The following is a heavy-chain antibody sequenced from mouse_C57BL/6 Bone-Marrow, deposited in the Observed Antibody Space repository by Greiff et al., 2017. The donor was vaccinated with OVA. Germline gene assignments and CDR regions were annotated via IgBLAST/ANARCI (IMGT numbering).Heavy chain of an antibody. CDR2: ISYDGSN. V-gene: IGHV3-6*01. J-gene: IGHJ3*01. Sequence: EVQRVESGPGLVKPSQSLSLTCSVTGYSITSGYYWNWIRQFPGNKLEWMGYISYDGSNNYNPSLKNRISITRDTSKNQFFLKLNSVTTEDTATYYCARDSDQFAYWGQGTLVTVSA. CDR1: GYSITSGYY. CDR3: ARDSDQFAY.